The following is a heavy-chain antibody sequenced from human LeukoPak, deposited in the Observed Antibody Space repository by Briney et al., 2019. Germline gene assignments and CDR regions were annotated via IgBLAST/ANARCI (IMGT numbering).Heavy chain of an antibody. CDR1: GYTFTSYY. Sequence: ASVKVSCKASGYTFTSYYMHWVRQAPGQGLEWMGIINPSGGSTSYAQKFQGRVTMTRDTSTSTVYMELSSLRSEDTAVYYCARTGKGDSSSWYRGDFDYWGQGTLVTVSS. J-gene: IGHJ4*02. CDR3: ARTGKGDSSSWYRGDFDY. CDR2: INPSGGST. D-gene: IGHD6-13*01. V-gene: IGHV1-46*01.